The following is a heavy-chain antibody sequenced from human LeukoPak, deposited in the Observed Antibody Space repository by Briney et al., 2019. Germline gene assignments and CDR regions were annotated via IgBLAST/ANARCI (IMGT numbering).Heavy chain of an antibody. Sequence: SETLSLTCTVSGGSISSYYWSWIRQPPGKGLEWIGYFYYSGSTNYNPSLKSRVTISVDTSKNQFSLKLSSVTAADTAVYYCARGGSVDVWGKGTTVTVSS. CDR3: ARGGSVDV. CDR1: GGSISSYY. V-gene: IGHV4-59*01. J-gene: IGHJ6*04. CDR2: FYYSGST. D-gene: IGHD3-10*01.